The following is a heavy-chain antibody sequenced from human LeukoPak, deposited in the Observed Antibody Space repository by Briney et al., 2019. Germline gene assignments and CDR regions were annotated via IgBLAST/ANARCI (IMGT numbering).Heavy chain of an antibody. V-gene: IGHV3-74*01. D-gene: IGHD7-27*01. CDR1: GSTFGTYW. CDR2: INTDGSST. J-gene: IGHJ4*02. CDR3: ARALGQPYFDY. Sequence: GGSLRPAWAAPGSTFGTYWMGWVRQAPGGGLVWVSRINTDGSSTTYADSVKGRFTISRDNAKNTLYLQMNSLRAEDTAVYYCARALGQPYFDYWGQGALVTVSS.